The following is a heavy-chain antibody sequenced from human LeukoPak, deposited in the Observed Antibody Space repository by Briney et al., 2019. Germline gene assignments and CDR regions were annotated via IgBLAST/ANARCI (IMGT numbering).Heavy chain of an antibody. CDR2: INHSGST. CDR1: GDSFSGYY. Sequence: SETLSLTYAVYGDSFSGYYWTWIRQSPGKGLEWIGEINHSGSTNYNPSLKSRVTISVDTSKNQFSLNLTSVTAADTAIYYCATNVPGTTYFDPWGQGTLVTVSS. CDR3: ATNVPGTTYFDP. V-gene: IGHV4-34*01. D-gene: IGHD1-14*01. J-gene: IGHJ4*02.